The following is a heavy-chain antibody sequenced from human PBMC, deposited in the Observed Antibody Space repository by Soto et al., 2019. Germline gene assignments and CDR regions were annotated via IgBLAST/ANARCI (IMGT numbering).Heavy chain of an antibody. CDR2: ISAYNGNT. Sequence: ASVKVSCKASGYTFTSYGISWVRQAPGQGLEWMGWISAYNGNTNYAQKLQGRVTMTTDTSTSTAYMELRSLRSDDTAVYYCARESTPDPEIYYWNDVRPRVNDAFDIWGQGTMVTVSS. D-gene: IGHD1-20*01. V-gene: IGHV1-18*01. CDR3: ARESTPDPEIYYWNDVRPRVNDAFDI. CDR1: GYTFTSYG. J-gene: IGHJ3*02.